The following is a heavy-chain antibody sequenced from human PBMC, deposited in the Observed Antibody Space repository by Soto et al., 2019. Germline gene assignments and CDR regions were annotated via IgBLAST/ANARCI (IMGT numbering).Heavy chain of an antibody. CDR1: GFTVSSNY. V-gene: IGHV3-53*04. D-gene: IGHD6-13*01. CDR2: IYSGGST. J-gene: IGHJ6*03. Sequence: GGSLRLSCAASGFTVSSNYMSWVRQAPGKGLEWVSVIYSGGSTYYADSVKGRFTISRQNSKNTLYLQMNSLRVEDTAGYYCGRGIAAAGTGYYYNMDVWGKGTTVTVSS. CDR3: GRGIAAAGTGYYYNMDV.